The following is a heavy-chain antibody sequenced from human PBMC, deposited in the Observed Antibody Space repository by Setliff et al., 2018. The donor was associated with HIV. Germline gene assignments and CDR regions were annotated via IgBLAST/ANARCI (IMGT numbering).Heavy chain of an antibody. CDR1: GYTFTNYD. CDR3: AKGKGVGGVIITGGLDV. Sequence: GASVKVSCKASGYTFTNYDINWVRQATGQGLEWMGWMNPNSGNTGYAQKFQGRVTMTRDTSITTLYMELSSLTSEDTAVYYCAKGKGVGGVIITGGLDVRGQGTTVTVSS. D-gene: IGHD3-10*01. J-gene: IGHJ6*02. V-gene: IGHV1-8*01. CDR2: MNPNSGNT.